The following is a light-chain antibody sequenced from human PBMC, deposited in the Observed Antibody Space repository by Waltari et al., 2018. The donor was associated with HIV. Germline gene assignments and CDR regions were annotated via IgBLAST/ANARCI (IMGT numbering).Light chain of an antibody. V-gene: IGLV3-25*03. CDR2: QDV. Sequence: SYDLTQAPSVSVTPGQTAKIPCSGDALSRHFVSWYRQKPGQAPMMIIFQDVQRPSGIPARFSASTSGTIATLTIIEVQAEDEADYDCQSAHNSHTIFGGGTKLTGL. CDR3: QSAHNSHTI. CDR1: ALSRHF. J-gene: IGLJ2*01.